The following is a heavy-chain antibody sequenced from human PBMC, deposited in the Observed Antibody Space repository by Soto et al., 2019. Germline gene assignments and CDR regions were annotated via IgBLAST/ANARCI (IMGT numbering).Heavy chain of an antibody. CDR3: ATDILTGYYRGSPVDY. V-gene: IGHV1-24*01. Sequence: QVQLVQSGAEVKKLGASVKVSCKFSGYTLTELFMHWVRQAPGKGLEWMGGFDPEDGEKIYAQKFQGRVTMTEDTSTDTAYMELSSRRSEDTAVYYCATDILTGYYRGSPVDYWGREPWSPSPQ. D-gene: IGHD3-9*01. J-gene: IGHJ4*02. CDR2: FDPEDGEK. CDR1: GYTLTELF.